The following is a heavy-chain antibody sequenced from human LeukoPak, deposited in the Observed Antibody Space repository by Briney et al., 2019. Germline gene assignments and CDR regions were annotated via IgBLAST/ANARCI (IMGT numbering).Heavy chain of an antibody. D-gene: IGHD1-26*01. V-gene: IGHV1-2*02. J-gene: IGHJ4*02. CDR1: GYTFTDFY. Sequence: ASVKVSCKAPGYTFTDFYMHWVRQAPGQGGQGLEWMGWVTPNSGDTKYAQKFQGRVTMTRDTSISTAYMELSRLTSDDTAVYYCARIGVSGSYWDFDQWGQGTLVTVSS. CDR3: ARIGVSGSYWDFDQ. CDR2: VTPNSGDT.